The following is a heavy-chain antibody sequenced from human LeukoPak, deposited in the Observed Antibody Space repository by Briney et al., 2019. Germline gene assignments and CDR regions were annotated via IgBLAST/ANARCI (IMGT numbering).Heavy chain of an antibody. J-gene: IGHJ6*03. CDR3: ARVFDSGSQAYFYYMDV. Sequence: SETLSLTCTVSGGSISSDTSHWGWIRQPPGKGLEWIGSIHYTGRTYYNPSLKSRVTMSVDTSKNQFSLKVSSVTAADTAVYYCARVFDSGSQAYFYYMDVWGKGTTVTISS. CDR1: GGSISSDTSH. V-gene: IGHV4-39*07. D-gene: IGHD3-10*01. CDR2: IHYTGRT.